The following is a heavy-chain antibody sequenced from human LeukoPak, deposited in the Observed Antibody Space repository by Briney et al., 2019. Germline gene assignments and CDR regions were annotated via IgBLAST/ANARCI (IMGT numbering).Heavy chain of an antibody. J-gene: IGHJ5*02. CDR2: ISYDGSNK. CDR1: GFTFSSYG. CDR3: AKDLTGGGDCYDP. Sequence: PGGSLRLSCAASGFTFSSYGMHWVRQAPGKGLEWVAVISYDGSNKYYADSVKGRFTISRDNSKNTLYLQMNSLRAEDTAVYYCAKDLTGGGDCYDPWGQGTLVTVSS. V-gene: IGHV3-30*18. D-gene: IGHD2-21*02.